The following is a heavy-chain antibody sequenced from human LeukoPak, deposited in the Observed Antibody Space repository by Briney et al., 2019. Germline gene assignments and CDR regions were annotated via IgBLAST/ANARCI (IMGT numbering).Heavy chain of an antibody. D-gene: IGHD3-22*01. CDR1: GFTFSSYW. V-gene: IGHV3-7*01. CDR3: ATHLHDRSGDRWFDY. Sequence: GGSLRLSCAASGFTFSSYWMSWVRQAPGKGLEWVANIKQDGSEKYYVDSVKGRFTISRDNGKNSLYLQMNSLRAEDTAVYYCATHLHDRSGDRWFDYWGQGTLVTVSS. CDR2: IKQDGSEK. J-gene: IGHJ4*02.